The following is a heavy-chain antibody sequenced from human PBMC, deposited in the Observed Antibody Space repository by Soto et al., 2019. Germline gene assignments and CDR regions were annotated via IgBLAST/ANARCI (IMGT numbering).Heavy chain of an antibody. J-gene: IGHJ4*02. V-gene: IGHV4-31*03. CDR1: GGSITTGGYY. CDR3: ARTKCSGGSCYSWSLDY. Sequence: SETLSLTCTVSGGSITTGGYYWSWIRQLPGKGLEWIGHRYYSESTYYNPSLKSRVSISLDTSKNQFSLKLSFVTAADTAMYYCARTKCSGGSCYSWSLDYWGQGTQVTVSS. CDR2: RYYSEST. D-gene: IGHD2-15*01.